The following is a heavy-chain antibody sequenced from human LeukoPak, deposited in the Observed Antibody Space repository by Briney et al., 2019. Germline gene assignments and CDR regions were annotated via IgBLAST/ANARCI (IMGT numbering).Heavy chain of an antibody. J-gene: IGHJ4*02. Sequence: GGSLRLSCAASGFTFSSYAMHWVRQAPGKGLEWVAVISYDGSNKYYADSVKGRFTISRDNSKNTLCLQMNSLRAEDTAVYYCARDAWTTVVTVGDYWGQGTLVTVSS. CDR2: ISYDGSNK. D-gene: IGHD4-23*01. V-gene: IGHV3-30-3*01. CDR3: ARDAWTTVVTVGDY. CDR1: GFTFSSYA.